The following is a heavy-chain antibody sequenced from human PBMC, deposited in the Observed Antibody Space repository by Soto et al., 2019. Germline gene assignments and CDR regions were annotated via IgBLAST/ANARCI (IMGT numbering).Heavy chain of an antibody. Sequence: ASVKVSCKSSGYTFTGYYMHWVRQAPGQGLECMGWINPNSGGTNYAQKFQGRVTMTRDTSISTAYMELSRLRSDDTAVYYCARVAYYYDSSGYYGPFDYWGQGTLVTVSS. CDR2: INPNSGGT. CDR3: ARVAYYYDSSGYYGPFDY. J-gene: IGHJ4*02. V-gene: IGHV1-2*02. D-gene: IGHD3-22*01. CDR1: GYTFTGYY.